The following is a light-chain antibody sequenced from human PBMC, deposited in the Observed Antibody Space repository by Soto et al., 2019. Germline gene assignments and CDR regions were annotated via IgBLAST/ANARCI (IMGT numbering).Light chain of an antibody. J-gene: IGKJ1*01. CDR1: QGISNY. CDR2: AAS. Sequence: QMTQSPSSLSASVGDRVTITCRASQGISNYLAWYQQKPGKVPKFLIYAASTLQSGVPSRFSGSGSGTDFTLTITRLEPEDFAVYYCQHYGSSPKTFGQGTKVDIK. CDR3: QHYGSSPKT. V-gene: IGKV1-27*01.